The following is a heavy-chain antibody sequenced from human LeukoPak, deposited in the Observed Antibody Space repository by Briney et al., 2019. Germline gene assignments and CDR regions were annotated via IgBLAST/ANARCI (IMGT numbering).Heavy chain of an antibody. CDR1: GVSVSSGSYY. Sequence: SETLSLTCTVSGVSVSSGSYYWSWIRQPPGKGLEWIGYIYYSGSTNYNPSLKSRVTISVDTSKNQFSLKLSSVTAADTAVYYCARDRLPHSSGPLDAFDIWGQGTMVTVSS. J-gene: IGHJ3*02. D-gene: IGHD6-19*01. V-gene: IGHV4-61*01. CDR2: IYYSGST. CDR3: ARDRLPHSSGPLDAFDI.